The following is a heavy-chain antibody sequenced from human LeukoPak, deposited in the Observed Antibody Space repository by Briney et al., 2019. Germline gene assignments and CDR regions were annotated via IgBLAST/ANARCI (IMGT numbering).Heavy chain of an antibody. J-gene: IGHJ4*02. V-gene: IGHV3-21*01. CDR1: GYTFSSYS. CDR3: ASITTVTSHY. Sequence: GGSLRLSCAASGYTFSSYSINWVRRAPGEGLEWVSSISSSSYIYYANSVKGRFTISRENAKNSLYPQMNSLRAEDTAVYYCASITTVTSHYWGQGTLVTVSS. CDR2: ISSSSYI. D-gene: IGHD4-17*01.